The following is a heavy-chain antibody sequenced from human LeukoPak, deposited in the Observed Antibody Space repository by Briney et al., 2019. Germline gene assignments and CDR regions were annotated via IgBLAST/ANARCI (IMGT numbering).Heavy chain of an antibody. V-gene: IGHV3-48*03. J-gene: IGHJ4*02. CDR2: ISSSGSTI. D-gene: IGHD2-2*01. Sequence: GGSLRLSCVASGFTFNRYEMKWVRQAPGKGLGWVSHISSSGSTIYYADSVKGRFTISRDNAKNSLYLQMNSLRAEDTAVYYCARRYCSSTSCLLDYWGQGTLVTVSS. CDR1: GFTFNRYE. CDR3: ARRYCSSTSCLLDY.